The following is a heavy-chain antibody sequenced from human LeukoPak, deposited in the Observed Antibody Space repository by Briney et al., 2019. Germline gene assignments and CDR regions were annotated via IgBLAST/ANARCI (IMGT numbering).Heavy chain of an antibody. D-gene: IGHD2-21*02. J-gene: IGHJ4*02. V-gene: IGHV3-21*01. CDR3: ARGLHIVVVTAVFDY. CDR2: ISSSSSYI. CDR1: GFTFSSYS. Sequence: GGSLRLSCAASGFTFSSYSMNWVRQAPGKGLEWVSSISSSSSYIYYADSVKGRFTISRDNAKNSLYLQMNSLRAEDTAVYYCARGLHIVVVTAVFDYWGQGTLVTVSS.